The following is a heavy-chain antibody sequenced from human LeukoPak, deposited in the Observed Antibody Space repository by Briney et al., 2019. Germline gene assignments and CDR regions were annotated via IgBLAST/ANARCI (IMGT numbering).Heavy chain of an antibody. D-gene: IGHD3-9*01. CDR1: GGSISSYY. Sequence: SETLSLTCTVSGGSISSYYWSWIRQPPGKGLEWIGYIYYSGSTNYNPSLKSRVTIPVDTSKNQFSLKLSSVTAADTAVYYCARVYFDWLSIDYWGQGTLVTVSS. V-gene: IGHV4-59*01. CDR3: ARVYFDWLSIDY. J-gene: IGHJ4*02. CDR2: IYYSGST.